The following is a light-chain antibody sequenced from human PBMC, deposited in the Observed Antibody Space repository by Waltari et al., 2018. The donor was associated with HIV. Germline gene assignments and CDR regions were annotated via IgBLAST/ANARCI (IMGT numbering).Light chain of an antibody. V-gene: IGLV2-14*03. J-gene: IGLJ3*02. CDR1: NSDIGVYNF. Sequence: QSALTQPASVSGSPGQSITIPCTGTNSDIGVYNFVPWYQKPPGKPPKLIIYDVNRRPSGVSDRFSASKSGTTGSLTISGLQAEDEADYYCSSYTLSSSWVFGGGTKLTVL. CDR2: DVN. CDR3: SSYTLSSSWV.